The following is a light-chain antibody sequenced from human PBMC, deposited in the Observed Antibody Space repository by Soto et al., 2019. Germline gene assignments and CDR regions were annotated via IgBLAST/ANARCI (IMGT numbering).Light chain of an antibody. Sequence: EIVLTQSPGTLSLSPGEGATLSCRASQSLTKTRLAWYQQKRGQAPSLLIYGASSRAAGIPHRCSGSGSSADFTLTISRLEPEDFAVYYCQQYDSSLMYTFGQGTKLEIK. CDR2: GAS. V-gene: IGKV3-20*01. CDR3: QQYDSSLMYT. J-gene: IGKJ2*01. CDR1: QSLTKTR.